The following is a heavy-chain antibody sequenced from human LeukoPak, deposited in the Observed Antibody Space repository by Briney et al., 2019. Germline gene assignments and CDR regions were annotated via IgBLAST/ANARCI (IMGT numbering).Heavy chain of an antibody. CDR1: GGTFSSYA. CDR3: AREEEYSYGP. V-gene: IGHV1-69*06. Sequence: ASVKVSCKASGGTFSSYAISWVRQAPGQGLEWMGGIIPIFGTANYAQKFQGRVTITADKFTSTAYMELSSLRSEDTAVYYCAREEEYSYGPWGQGTLVTVSS. D-gene: IGHD5-18*01. CDR2: IIPIFGTA. J-gene: IGHJ4*02.